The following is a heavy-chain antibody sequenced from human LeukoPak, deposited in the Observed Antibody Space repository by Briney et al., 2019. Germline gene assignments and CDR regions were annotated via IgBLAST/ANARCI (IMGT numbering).Heavy chain of an antibody. J-gene: IGHJ4*02. V-gene: IGHV5-51*01. CDR1: GYSFNSYW. CDR3: ARAYYCGGGSCKLEY. D-gene: IGHD2-15*01. Sequence: EESLKISCQGSGYSFNSYWIAWVRQIPAKGLTRLGLIYPGDSDTRYSPSFQGQITISADKSINTAYLRWSSLKASDTAMYYCARAYYCGGGSCKLEYWGQGTLVTVSS. CDR2: IYPGDSDT.